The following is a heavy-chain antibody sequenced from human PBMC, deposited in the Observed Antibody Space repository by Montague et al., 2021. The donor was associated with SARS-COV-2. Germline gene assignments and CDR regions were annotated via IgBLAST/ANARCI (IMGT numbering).Heavy chain of an antibody. CDR3: ARPRLREDYFDF. J-gene: IGHJ4*02. CDR2: VYYSGYT. D-gene: IGHD4-17*01. CDR1: GDSVSSSDHY. Sequence: SETLSLTCTVSGDSVSSSDHYWGWIRQPPGKGLEWLGIVYYSGYTYYNPSVKGRVTISIDASKNQFSLKLNSLTATDTAIYHCARPRLREDYFDFWGQGTLLTVSS. V-gene: IGHV4-39*01.